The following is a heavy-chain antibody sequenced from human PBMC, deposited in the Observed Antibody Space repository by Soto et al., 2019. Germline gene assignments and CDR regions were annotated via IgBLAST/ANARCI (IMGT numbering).Heavy chain of an antibody. D-gene: IGHD5-12*01. V-gene: IGHV3-23*01. CDR3: AKDLPAKDIVATTPRYYFDY. J-gene: IGHJ4*02. Sequence: GGSLRLSCAASGFTFSSYAMSWVRQAPGKGLEWVSAISGSGGSTYYADSVKGRFTISRDNSKNTLYLQMNSLGAEDTAVYYCAKDLPAKDIVATTPRYYFDYWGQGTLVTVSS. CDR2: ISGSGGST. CDR1: GFTFSSYA.